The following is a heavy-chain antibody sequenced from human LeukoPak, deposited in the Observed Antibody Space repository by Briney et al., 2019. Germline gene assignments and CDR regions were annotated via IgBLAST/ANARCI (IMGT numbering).Heavy chain of an antibody. D-gene: IGHD2-21*01. J-gene: IGHJ6*03. CDR3: AKGGVSDCPEVVVCYYMDV. CDR1: GFTFSDHY. V-gene: IGHV3-72*01. CDR2: TRNKANSYTT. Sequence: GGSQRLSCAASGFTFSDHYMDWVRQAPGKGLEWVGRTRNKANSYTTEYAASVKGRFTISRDDSKNSLYLQMNSLKTEDTAVYYCAKGGVSDCPEVVVCYYMDVWGKGTTVTVSS.